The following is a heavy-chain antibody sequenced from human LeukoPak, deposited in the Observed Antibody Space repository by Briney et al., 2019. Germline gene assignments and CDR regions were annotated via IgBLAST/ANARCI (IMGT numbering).Heavy chain of an antibody. CDR2: ISSSSSYI. V-gene: IGHV3-21*04. CDR1: GFTFSSYS. J-gene: IGHJ4*02. D-gene: IGHD3-10*01. Sequence: GGSLRLSCAASGFTFSSYSMNWVRQAPGKGLEWVSSISSSSSYIYYADSVKGRFTISRDNAKNSLYLQMNSLRAEDTAVYYCARSQRLPGMAMVRGVMAYWGQGTLVTVSS. CDR3: ARSQRLPGMAMVRGVMAY.